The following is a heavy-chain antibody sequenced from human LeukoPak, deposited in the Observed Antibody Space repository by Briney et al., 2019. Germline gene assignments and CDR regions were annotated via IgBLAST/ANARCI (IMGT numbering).Heavy chain of an antibody. J-gene: IGHJ5*02. Sequence: ASVKVSCKASGYTFTSYAMNWVRQAPGQGLEWMGWINTNTGNPTYAQGFTGRFVFSLDTSVSTAYLQISSLKAEDTAVYYCARGAGSAAAGPYNWFDPWGQGTLVTVSS. CDR3: ARGAGSAAAGPYNWFDP. V-gene: IGHV7-4-1*02. CDR1: GYTFTSYA. D-gene: IGHD6-13*01. CDR2: INTNTGNP.